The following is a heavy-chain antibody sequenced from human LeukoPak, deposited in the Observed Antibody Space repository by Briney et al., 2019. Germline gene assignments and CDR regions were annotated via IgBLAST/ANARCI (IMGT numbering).Heavy chain of an antibody. V-gene: IGHV4-59*01. J-gene: IGHJ4*02. CDR3: ASSPRGLAGIVDY. CDR2: IYYSGST. D-gene: IGHD2-21*01. CDR1: GGSISSYY. Sequence: SETLSLTCTVSGGSISSYYWSWIRQPPGKGLEWIGYIYYSGSTNYNPSLKSRVTISVDTSKDQFSLKLSSVTAADTAVYYCASSPRGLAGIVDYWGQGTLVTVSS.